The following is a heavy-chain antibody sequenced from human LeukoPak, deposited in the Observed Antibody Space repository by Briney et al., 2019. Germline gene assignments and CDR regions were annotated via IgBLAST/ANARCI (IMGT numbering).Heavy chain of an antibody. D-gene: IGHD2-2*01. CDR2: IYPGDSDT. CDR1: GYSFTSYW. J-gene: IGHJ6*04. CDR3: ARHIGAQLPPYYYYYGMDV. V-gene: IGHV5-51*01. Sequence: GESLKISCKGSGYSFTSYWIGWVRQMPGKGLEWMGIIYPGDSDTRYSPSFQGQVTISADKSISTAYLQWSSLKASDTAMYYCARHIGAQLPPYYYYYGMDVWGKGTTVTVSS.